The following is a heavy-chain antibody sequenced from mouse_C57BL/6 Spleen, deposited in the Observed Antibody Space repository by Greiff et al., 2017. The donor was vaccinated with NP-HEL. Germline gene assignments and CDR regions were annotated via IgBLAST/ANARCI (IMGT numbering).Heavy chain of an antibody. D-gene: IGHD1-1*01. CDR3: ARSTTVVGDWYFDV. J-gene: IGHJ1*03. Sequence: EVQVVESGGGLVKPGGSLKLSCAASGFTFSSYAMSWVRQTPEKRLEWVATISDGGSYTYYPDNVKGRFTISRDNAKNNLYLQMSHLKSEDTAMYYCARSTTVVGDWYFDVWGTGTTVTVSS. V-gene: IGHV5-4*01. CDR2: ISDGGSYT. CDR1: GFTFSSYA.